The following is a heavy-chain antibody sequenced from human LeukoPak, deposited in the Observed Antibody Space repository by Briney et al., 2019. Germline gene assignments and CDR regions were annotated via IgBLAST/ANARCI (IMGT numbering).Heavy chain of an antibody. CDR3: ARVGPATYYYDSSGYFPDAFDI. D-gene: IGHD3-22*01. Sequence: SETLSLTCTVSGGSISSYYWSWIRQPPGKGLEWIGYIYYSGSTNYNPSLKSRVTISVDTSKNQFSLKLGSVTAADTAVYYCARVGPATYYYDSSGYFPDAFDIWGQGTMVTVSS. CDR2: IYYSGST. CDR1: GGSISSYY. V-gene: IGHV4-59*01. J-gene: IGHJ3*02.